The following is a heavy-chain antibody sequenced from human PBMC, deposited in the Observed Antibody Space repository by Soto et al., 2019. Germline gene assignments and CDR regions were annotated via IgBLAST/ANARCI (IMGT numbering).Heavy chain of an antibody. CDR2: ISYDGSNK. D-gene: IGHD6-6*01. V-gene: IGHV3-30*18. CDR1: GFTFSSYG. CDR3: AKDRYSSSSGYFDS. Sequence: QVQLVESGGGVVQPGRSLRLSCAASGFTFSSYGMHWVRQAPGKGLEWVAVISYDGSNKYYADSVKGRFTISRDNSKNTLYLQMNSLRAEDTAVYYCAKDRYSSSSGYFDSWGQGTLVTVSS. J-gene: IGHJ4*02.